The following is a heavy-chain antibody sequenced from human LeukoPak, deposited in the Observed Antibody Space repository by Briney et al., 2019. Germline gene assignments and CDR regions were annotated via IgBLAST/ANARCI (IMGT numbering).Heavy chain of an antibody. Sequence: GSLRLSCAASGFTFSSYSMNWIRQSPGRGLEWIGEINPGGRINYNPSLMSRVTISIDTSKKQFSLNLSSVTAADTAVYYCARRWNYGIYYYIDVWGTGTTVTVSS. V-gene: IGHV4-34*01. CDR1: GFTFSSYS. J-gene: IGHJ6*03. D-gene: IGHD1-7*01. CDR2: INPGGRI. CDR3: ARRWNYGIYYYIDV.